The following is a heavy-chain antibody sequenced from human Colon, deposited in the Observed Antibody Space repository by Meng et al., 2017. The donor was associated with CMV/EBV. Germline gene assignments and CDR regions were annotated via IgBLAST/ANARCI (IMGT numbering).Heavy chain of an antibody. CDR3: ARDPEYSYSILDY. V-gene: IGHV6-1*01. Sequence: QVHLQQSGPGLLKPSQTLSLTCAISGDSVSSDVAAWNWVRKSPWRGLEWLGRTYYRSKWHYDYAASVKDRISINPDTSKNQFSLLLNSVTPEDTAVYYCARDPEYSYSILDYWGQGTLVTVSS. D-gene: IGHD1-26*01. CDR1: GDSVSSDVAA. CDR2: TYYRSKWHY. J-gene: IGHJ4*02.